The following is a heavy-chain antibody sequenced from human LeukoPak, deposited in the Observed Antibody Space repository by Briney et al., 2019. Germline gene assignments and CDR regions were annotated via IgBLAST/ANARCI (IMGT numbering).Heavy chain of an antibody. CDR1: EYTFTGYY. CDR2: INPNSGDT. V-gene: IGHV1-2*02. J-gene: IGHJ4*02. CDR3: ARVRYRLAETYIDY. Sequence: ASVKVSCKASEYTFTGYYIHWVRQAPGQGLEWMGWINPNSGDTNYAQKFQGRVTMTRDTSISTAYMELSRLRSDDTAVYYCARVRYRLAETYIDYWGQGTLVTVSS. D-gene: IGHD3-16*01.